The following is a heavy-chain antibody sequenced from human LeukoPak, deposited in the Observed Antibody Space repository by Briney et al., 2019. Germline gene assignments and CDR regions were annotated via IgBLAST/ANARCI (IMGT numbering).Heavy chain of an antibody. Sequence: GGSLRLSCAASGFTFSSYWMSWVRQAPGKGLEWVANIKEDGSEKNYVDSVKGRFTISRDDAKNSLYLQMNSLRAEDTAVYYCAREELLWFGELFGKGYMDVWGKGTTVTVSS. CDR3: AREELLWFGELFGKGYMDV. CDR2: IKEDGSEK. V-gene: IGHV3-7*01. J-gene: IGHJ6*03. D-gene: IGHD3-10*01. CDR1: GFTFSSYW.